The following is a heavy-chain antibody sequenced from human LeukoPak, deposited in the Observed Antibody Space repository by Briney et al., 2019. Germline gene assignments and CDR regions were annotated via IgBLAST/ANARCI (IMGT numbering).Heavy chain of an antibody. CDR3: VRESDVWSGPGIGRPLDV. J-gene: IGHJ6*04. V-gene: IGHV3-48*04. CDR1: GFTFSGYS. CDR2: ISSSSSMI. Sequence: GGSLRLSCAVSGFTFSGYSMHWVRQAPGKGLEWLSYISSSSSMIYYADSVKGRFTISRDNAKNSVSLQMDGLRAEDTAVYHCVRESDVWSGPGIGRPLDVWGKGTTVTASS. D-gene: IGHD3-3*01.